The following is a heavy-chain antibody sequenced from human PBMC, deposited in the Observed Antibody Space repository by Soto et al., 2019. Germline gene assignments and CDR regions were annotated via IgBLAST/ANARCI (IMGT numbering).Heavy chain of an antibody. CDR1: EFTVTNNE. CDR3: ALRRVAYADF. J-gene: IGHJ4*02. V-gene: IGHV3-53*01. D-gene: IGHD2-2*01. CDR2: LYSGGNT. Sequence: GGSLRLSCAASEFTVTNNEMSWVRQAPGKGLEWVSILYSGGNTYYADSVEGRFTISRDGSKNTLYLHMNSLRAEDTAVYYCALRRVAYADFWGQGTRVTVS.